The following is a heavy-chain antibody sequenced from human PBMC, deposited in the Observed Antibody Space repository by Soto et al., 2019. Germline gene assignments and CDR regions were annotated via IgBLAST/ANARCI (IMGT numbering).Heavy chain of an antibody. V-gene: IGHV1-3*01. D-gene: IGHD2-15*01. CDR1: GYALTSYA. Sequence: ASVKVSFKASGYALTSYAMHSVRQAPGQRLHRTPCINAGNGNTKCSQKFQARVTIPRGRSASTAYMELSSLRPEDTAVYYCARVVVIGRGVYGGNVGRPGSGMDVCGQGTTVTVSS. J-gene: IGHJ6*02. CDR2: INAGNGNT. CDR3: ARVVVIGRGVYGGNVGRPGSGMDV.